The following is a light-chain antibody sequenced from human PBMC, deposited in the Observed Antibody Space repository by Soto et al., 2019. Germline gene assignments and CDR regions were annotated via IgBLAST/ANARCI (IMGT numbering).Light chain of an antibody. J-gene: IGKJ2*01. CDR2: DTS. CDR3: QQYGPSPMYT. V-gene: IGKV3-20*01. Sequence: DIVLTQSPGTLSFSPGERVTLSCRASQIVSSNYLAWYQKKPGQAPRLLIFDTSTRATGVPDRFSGSVSGTDITLTISSLEPEDWAVYYCQQYGPSPMYTFGQGTKLEIK. CDR1: QIVSSNY.